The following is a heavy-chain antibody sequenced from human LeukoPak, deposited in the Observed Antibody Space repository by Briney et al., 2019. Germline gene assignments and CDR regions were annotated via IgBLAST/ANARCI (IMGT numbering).Heavy chain of an antibody. V-gene: IGHV3-23*01. J-gene: IGHJ4*02. CDR1: GFTFSSYA. Sequence: GGSLRLSCAASGFTFSSYAMRWVRQAPGKGLQWVSAISGDGVSAFYADSVKGRFTISRDNSKSTLYLQMNSLRAEDTAVYYCARGSGYYFDYWGQGTLVTVSS. CDR3: ARGSGYYFDY. D-gene: IGHD6-19*01. CDR2: ISGDGVSA.